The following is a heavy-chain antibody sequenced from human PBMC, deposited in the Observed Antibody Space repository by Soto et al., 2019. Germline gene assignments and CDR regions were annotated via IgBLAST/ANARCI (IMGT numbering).Heavy chain of an antibody. CDR1: GGSISSYY. D-gene: IGHD6-13*01. CDR3: ARGSNWSDFDY. V-gene: IGHV4-59*01. J-gene: IGHJ4*02. Sequence: QVQLQESGPGLVKPSETLSLTCTVSGGSISSYYWSWIRQPPGKGLEWIGYIYYSGSTNYNPSLPSRGTISVDTSKNQFSLKLSSVSAADTAVYYCARGSNWSDFDYWGQGTLVTVSS. CDR2: IYYSGST.